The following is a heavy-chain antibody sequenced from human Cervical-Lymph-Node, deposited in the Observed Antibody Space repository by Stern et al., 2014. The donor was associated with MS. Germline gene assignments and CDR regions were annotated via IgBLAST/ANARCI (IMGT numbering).Heavy chain of an antibody. J-gene: IGHJ6*02. Sequence: QVQLVQSGAEVKKPGASVTVSCKASGYKFTSYHIPWVRQAPGQGLEWMGIINHNDGRANYAKQFQGRVPMPRNTSNTTSPMEESSLRPEDTALYYCAIDLIYDIENYYYYGLDVWGQGTTVTVSS. D-gene: IGHD3-3*01. CDR1: GYKFTSYH. CDR2: INHNDGRA. CDR3: AIDLIYDIENYYYYGLDV. V-gene: IGHV1-46*01.